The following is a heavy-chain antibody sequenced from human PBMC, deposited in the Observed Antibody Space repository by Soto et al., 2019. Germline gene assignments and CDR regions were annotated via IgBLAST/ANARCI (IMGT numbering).Heavy chain of an antibody. V-gene: IGHV3-66*01. D-gene: IGHD3-10*01. Sequence: GGSLRLSCAASGFTVSTYYMNWVRQAPGEGLEWVSVVYSGGTTYYADSVRGRFTISRDNSKSTLFLQMNSLRAEDTAVYYCARGRSASSDFDSWGQGALVTVSS. CDR2: VYSGGTT. CDR3: ARGRSASSDFDS. CDR1: GFTVSTYY. J-gene: IGHJ4*02.